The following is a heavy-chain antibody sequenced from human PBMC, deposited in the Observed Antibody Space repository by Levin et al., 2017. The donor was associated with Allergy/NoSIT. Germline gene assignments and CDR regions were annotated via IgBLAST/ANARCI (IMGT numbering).Heavy chain of an antibody. Sequence: GESLKISCAASGFTFSNYRMSWVRQSPGGGLEWVASIKGDGSEETYVDSVKGRFTISRDNSKSSLYVQMNNLRADDTAVYYCARVSDSGSGSHYRNFDRWGQGTLVTVS. J-gene: IGHJ4*02. V-gene: IGHV3-7*04. CDR2: IKGDGSEE. CDR3: ARVSDSGSGSHYRNFDR. D-gene: IGHD3-10*01. CDR1: GFTFSNYR.